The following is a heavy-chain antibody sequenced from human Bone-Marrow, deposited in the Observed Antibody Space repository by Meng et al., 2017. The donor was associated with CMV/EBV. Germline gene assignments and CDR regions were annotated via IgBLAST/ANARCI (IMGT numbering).Heavy chain of an antibody. V-gene: IGHV4-61*05. CDR2: IYYSGST. D-gene: IGHD4-17*01. Sequence: SETLSLTCTVSGGSISSSSYYWGWIRQPPGKGLEWIGYIYYSGSTNYNPSLKSRVTISVDTSKNQFSLKLSSVTAADTAVYYCARLSYGEHYYYGMDVWGQGTTVTVSS. CDR3: ARLSYGEHYYYGMDV. CDR1: GGSISSSSYY. J-gene: IGHJ6*02.